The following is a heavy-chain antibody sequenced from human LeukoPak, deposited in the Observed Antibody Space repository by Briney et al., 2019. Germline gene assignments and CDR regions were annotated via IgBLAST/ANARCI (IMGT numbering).Heavy chain of an antibody. D-gene: IGHD3-10*01. CDR3: ARTSIWFGELVPLDY. CDR1: GGSINNYY. Sequence: SETLSLTCTVSGGSINNYYWSWIRQPPGKGLEWIGNIYYSGTTKYNPSLKSRVTISVDTSKNQFSLKLNSVTAADTAVYYCARTSIWFGELVPLDYWGQGTLVTVSS. V-gene: IGHV4-59*01. J-gene: IGHJ4*02. CDR2: IYYSGTT.